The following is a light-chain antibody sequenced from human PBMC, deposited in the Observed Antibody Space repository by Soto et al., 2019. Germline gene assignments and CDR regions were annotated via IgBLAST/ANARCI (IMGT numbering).Light chain of an antibody. CDR1: QSVSSNH. V-gene: IGKV3D-20*02. Sequence: DIVLTQSPGTLSLSPGERATLYCRASQSVSSNHLAWYQQRPGQAPRLLIYGASSRATGIPDRFSGSGSGTDFTLTISRLEPEDFAVYYCQQRSNWPPITFGQGTRLEIK. CDR3: QQRSNWPPIT. CDR2: GAS. J-gene: IGKJ5*01.